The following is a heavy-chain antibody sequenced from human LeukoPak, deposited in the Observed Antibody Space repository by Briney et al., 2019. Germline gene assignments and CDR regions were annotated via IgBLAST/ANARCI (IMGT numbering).Heavy chain of an antibody. Sequence: SVKVSCKASGGTFSSYAISWVRQAPGQGLEWMGRIIPILGIANYAQKFQGRVTITADKSTSTAYMELSSLRSEDTAVYYCARASGSGLEDAFDIWGQGAMVTVSS. CDR3: ARASGSGLEDAFDI. D-gene: IGHD3-10*01. J-gene: IGHJ3*02. CDR1: GGTFSSYA. V-gene: IGHV1-69*04. CDR2: IIPILGIA.